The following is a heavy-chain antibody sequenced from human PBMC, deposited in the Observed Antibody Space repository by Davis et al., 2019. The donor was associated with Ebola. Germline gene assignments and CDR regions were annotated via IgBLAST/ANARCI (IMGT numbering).Heavy chain of an antibody. V-gene: IGHV3-74*03. CDR1: GFTFSSYW. J-gene: IGHJ6*02. CDR3: TKDYFGSGSYGYYYYGMDV. CDR2: INSDASRT. Sequence: PGGSLRLSCAASGFTFSSYWMHWVRQGPGKGLVWVSRINSDASRTTYADSVKGRFTISRDNNRKSLYLQMNSLRTEDTALYYCTKDYFGSGSYGYYYYGMDVWGQGTTVTVSS. D-gene: IGHD3-10*01.